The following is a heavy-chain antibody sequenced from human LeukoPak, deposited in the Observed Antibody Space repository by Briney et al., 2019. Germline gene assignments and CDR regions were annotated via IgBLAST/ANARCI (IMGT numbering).Heavy chain of an antibody. CDR2: INHSGST. Sequence: SETLSLTCAVYSGSFSGYYWSWIRQPPGKGLEWIGEINHSGSTNYNPSLKSRVTISVDTSKNQFSLKLSSVTAADTAVYYCARVSQFDPWGQGTLVTVSS. CDR1: SGSFSGYY. CDR3: ARVSQFDP. V-gene: IGHV4-34*01. J-gene: IGHJ5*02.